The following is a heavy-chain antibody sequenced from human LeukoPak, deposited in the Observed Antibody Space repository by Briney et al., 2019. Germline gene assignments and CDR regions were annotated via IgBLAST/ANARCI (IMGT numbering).Heavy chain of an antibody. CDR3: ASVWEGGY. J-gene: IGHJ4*02. Sequence: SWVRQXXXXXLEWVADIKQDEGKKYYVDSVEGRFTISRDNAKNSLYLQMNSLRVEDTAVYYCASVWEGGYWGQGTLVTVSS. V-gene: IGHV3-7*01. CDR2: IKQDEGKK. D-gene: IGHD1-26*01.